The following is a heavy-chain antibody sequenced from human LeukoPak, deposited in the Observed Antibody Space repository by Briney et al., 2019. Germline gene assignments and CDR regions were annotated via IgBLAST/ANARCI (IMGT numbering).Heavy chain of an antibody. CDR1: GFTFSTYW. CDR3: GRGFAWLDN. Sequence: GGSLRLSCAVSGFTFSTYWMTWVRQAPGKGLKWVASVNEDGSEKYLVDSVKGRFTISRDNAKNSLFLQLHSLSAKDTAVYYCGRGFAWLDNWGQGTQVSVFS. D-gene: IGHD3-16*01. J-gene: IGHJ5*02. CDR2: VNEDGSEK. V-gene: IGHV3-7*05.